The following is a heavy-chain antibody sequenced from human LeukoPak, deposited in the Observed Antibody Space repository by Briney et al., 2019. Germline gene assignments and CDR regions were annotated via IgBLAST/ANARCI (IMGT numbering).Heavy chain of an antibody. V-gene: IGHV3-66*01. CDR1: GFTVSSNY. CDR3: AREGDYVWGSYYDY. Sequence: GGSLRLSCAASGFTVSSNYMSWVRQAPGKGLEWVSVIYSGGSTYYADSVKGRFTISRDNSKNTLYLQMNSLRAEDTAVYYCAREGDYVWGSYYDYRGQGTLVTVSS. CDR2: IYSGGST. D-gene: IGHD3-16*01. J-gene: IGHJ4*02.